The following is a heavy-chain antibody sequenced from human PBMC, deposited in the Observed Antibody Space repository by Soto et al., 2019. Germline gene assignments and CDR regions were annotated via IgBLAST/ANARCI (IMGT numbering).Heavy chain of an antibody. J-gene: IGHJ4*02. CDR1: GYTFTSYG. Sequence: AASEKVSCKASGYTFTSYGISWVRQAPGQGLEWMGWISAYNGNTNYAQKLQGRVTMTTDTSTSTAYMELRSLRSDDTAVYYCARGNYDILTGYYRHFDYWGQGTLVTVSS. D-gene: IGHD3-9*01. CDR3: ARGNYDILTGYYRHFDY. V-gene: IGHV1-18*01. CDR2: ISAYNGNT.